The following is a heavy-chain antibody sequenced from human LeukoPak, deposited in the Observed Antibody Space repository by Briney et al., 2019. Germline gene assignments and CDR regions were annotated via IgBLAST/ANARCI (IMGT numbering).Heavy chain of an antibody. D-gene: IGHD3-3*01. V-gene: IGHV3-21*01. CDR2: ISSSSSYI. Sequence: GGSLRLSCAASGFTFSSYSMNWVRQAPGKGLEWVSSISSSSSYIYYADSVKGRFTISRDNVKNSLYLQMNSLRAEDTAVYYCAVLDYDFWSGYYPDYWGQGTLVTVSS. CDR3: AVLDYDFWSGYYPDY. CDR1: GFTFSSYS. J-gene: IGHJ4*02.